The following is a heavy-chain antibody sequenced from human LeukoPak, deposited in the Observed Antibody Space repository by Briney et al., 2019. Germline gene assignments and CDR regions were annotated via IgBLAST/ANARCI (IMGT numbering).Heavy chain of an antibody. Sequence: GGSLRLSCAASGFTFDDYGMSWVRQAPGKGLEWVSGINWNGGSTGYADSVKGRFTISRDNAKNSLYLQMNSLRTEDTALYYCAREPGIAVAGPYFDYWGQGTLVTVSS. CDR2: INWNGGST. D-gene: IGHD6-19*01. CDR3: AREPGIAVAGPYFDY. V-gene: IGHV3-20*04. J-gene: IGHJ4*02. CDR1: GFTFDDYG.